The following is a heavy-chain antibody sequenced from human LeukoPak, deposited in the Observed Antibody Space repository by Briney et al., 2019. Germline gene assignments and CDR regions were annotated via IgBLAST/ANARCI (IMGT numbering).Heavy chain of an antibody. CDR1: GVSLSTGGVG. Sequence: SGPTLVKPTQTLTQTCTFSGVSLSTGGVGVGWIRQPPGKALEWLALIYWDDSKPYSQSLKSRLIITKDTSKNQVVLTLINVAPVDAATYYFAHRRYSTSSFGSFDIWGQGAMVTVSS. D-gene: IGHD6-6*01. CDR3: AHRRYSTSSFGSFDI. CDR2: IYWDDSK. J-gene: IGHJ3*02. V-gene: IGHV2-5*02.